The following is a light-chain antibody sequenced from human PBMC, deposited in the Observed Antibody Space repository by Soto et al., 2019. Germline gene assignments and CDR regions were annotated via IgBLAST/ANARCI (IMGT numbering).Light chain of an antibody. CDR3: QEYINYS. J-gene: IGKJ2*01. Sequence: DMQMTQSPSTLSASVGDRVTITCRASQSINNWLAWFQQKPGKAPTLLIYKASNLESGVPSRFSGSASGTEFTLTITSLQPDDFATYYCQEYINYSFGQGTKLEIK. V-gene: IGKV1-5*03. CDR2: KAS. CDR1: QSINNW.